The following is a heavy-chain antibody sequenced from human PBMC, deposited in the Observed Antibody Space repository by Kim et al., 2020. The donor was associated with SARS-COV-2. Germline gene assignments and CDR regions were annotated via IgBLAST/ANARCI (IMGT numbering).Heavy chain of an antibody. J-gene: IGHJ4*02. V-gene: IGHV3-13*01. D-gene: IGHD3-10*01. CDR1: GFIFSSYD. CDR2: IGTAGAT. Sequence: GGSLRLSCAASGFIFSSYDMHWVRQAPGKGQEWVSGIGTAGATYYPGSVKGRFTISRENAKKSLYLEMNNLRAGDTAVYYCTRVGFRGDGYDYWGQGTLVTVSS. CDR3: TRVGFRGDGYDY.